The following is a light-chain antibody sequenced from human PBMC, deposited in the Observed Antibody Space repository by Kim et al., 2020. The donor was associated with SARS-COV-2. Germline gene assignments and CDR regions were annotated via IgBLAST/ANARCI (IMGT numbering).Light chain of an antibody. V-gene: IGKV1-39*01. J-gene: IGKJ3*01. Sequence: ASVGDRVTITCRTSQTISSHLNWYQQKPARAPKLLISAASTLQGGVPSRFSGSGSETDFTLTISSLQPEDFATYFCQQSYITPFTFGPGTKVDIK. CDR3: QQSYITPFT. CDR1: QTISSH. CDR2: AAS.